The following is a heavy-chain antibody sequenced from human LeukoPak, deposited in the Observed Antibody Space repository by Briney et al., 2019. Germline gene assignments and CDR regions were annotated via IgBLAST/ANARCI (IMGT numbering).Heavy chain of an antibody. V-gene: IGHV3-23*01. J-gene: IGHJ4*02. CDR1: GFTFSSYS. CDR2: ISGRDDNT. D-gene: IGHD4-23*01. Sequence: PGGSLRLSCSASGFTFSSYSMNWVRQAPGKGLEWVSAISGRDDNTYYADSVKGRFTISRDNSKNTLFVQMNSLRAEDTAVYYCAKRSGYGGNSNHFDYWGQGTPVTVSS. CDR3: AKRSGYGGNSNHFDY.